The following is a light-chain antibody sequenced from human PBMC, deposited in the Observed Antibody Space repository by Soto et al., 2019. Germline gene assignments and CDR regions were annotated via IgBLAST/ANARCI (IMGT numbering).Light chain of an antibody. J-gene: IGKJ3*01. CDR2: DAS. Sequence: ETLLTQSPSTLSLSPGERATLSCRASQSVNNFLAWYQQKPGQAPRLLIYDASYRATGISARFSGSGSGTDFILTISSLEPDDCSVHYCQQRGNWPLTFGPDTKLYV. CDR3: QQRGNWPLT. V-gene: IGKV3-11*01. CDR1: QSVNNF.